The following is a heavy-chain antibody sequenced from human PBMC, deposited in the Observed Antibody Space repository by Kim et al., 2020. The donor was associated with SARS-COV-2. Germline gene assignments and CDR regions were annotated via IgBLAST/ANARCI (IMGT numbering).Heavy chain of an antibody. V-gene: IGHV5-51*01. J-gene: IGHJ3*02. Sequence: GESLKISCKASGDTFTPYRIGWVRQMPGKGLEWMGIIYPGDSDTRYSPSFQGQVTISADKSIKTAYLKWSSLKASDTAMYYCASRGGPTRPHDGFDIWGQETMVPVSS. CDR1: GDTFTPYR. CDR3: ASRGGPTRPHDGFDI. CDR2: IYPGDSDT. D-gene: IGHD1-26*01.